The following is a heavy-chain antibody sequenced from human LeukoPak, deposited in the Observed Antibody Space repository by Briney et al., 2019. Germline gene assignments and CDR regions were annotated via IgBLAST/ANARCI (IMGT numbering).Heavy chain of an antibody. Sequence: GGSLRLSCAASGFSFSNSWMNWVRQGPRKGLEWVANINPDASVINYADSVKGRFTISRDNAKNSLYLQIDSLRAEDTAVYYCARDLGWLQFDFWGQGTLVTASS. CDR1: GFSFSNSW. V-gene: IGHV3-7*01. J-gene: IGHJ4*02. D-gene: IGHD5-24*01. CDR3: ARDLGWLQFDF. CDR2: INPDASVI.